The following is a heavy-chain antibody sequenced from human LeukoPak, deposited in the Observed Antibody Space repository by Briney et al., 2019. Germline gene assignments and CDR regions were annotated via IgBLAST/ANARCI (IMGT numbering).Heavy chain of an antibody. CDR1: GFTFSSYG. V-gene: IGHV3-23*01. D-gene: IGHD3-22*01. J-gene: IGHJ3*02. CDR3: AKYYYYSSGYYYPGAFDI. CDR2: ISSSSGGST. Sequence: GGSLRLSCAASGFTFSSYGMTWVRQAPGKGLEGLEWVSTISSSSGGSTYYADSVKGRFTISRDNSKNTLYLQMNNLRAEDTAVYYCAKYYYYSSGYYYPGAFDIWGQGTMVTVSS.